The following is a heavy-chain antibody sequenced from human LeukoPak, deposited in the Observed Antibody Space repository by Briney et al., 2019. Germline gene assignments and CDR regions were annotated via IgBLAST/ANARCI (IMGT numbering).Heavy chain of an antibody. CDR3: ARPHIRYGSGSRGYFQH. J-gene: IGHJ1*01. CDR2: INHSGST. V-gene: IGHV4-34*01. CDR1: GGSFSGYY. Sequence: SETLSLACAVYGGSFSGYYWSWIRQPPGKGLEWIGEINHSGSTNYNPSLKSRVTISVDTSKNQFSLKLSSVTAADTAVYYCARPHIRYGSGSRGYFQHWGQGTLVNASS. D-gene: IGHD3-10*01.